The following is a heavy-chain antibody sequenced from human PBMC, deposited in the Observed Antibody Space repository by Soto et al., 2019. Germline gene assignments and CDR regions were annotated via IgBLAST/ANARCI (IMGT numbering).Heavy chain of an antibody. CDR2: IYYSGST. CDR1: GCSISSSSYY. CDR3: ARHLGGSNYGLYYYYYGMDV. V-gene: IGHV4-39*01. J-gene: IGHJ6*02. Sequence: PSETLSLTCTFSGCSISSSSYYLGWIRQPPGKGLEWIGSIYYSGSTYYNPSLKSRVTISVDTSKNQFSLKLSSVTAADTAVYYCARHLGGSNYGLYYYYYGMDVWGQGTTVTVSS. D-gene: IGHD4-4*01.